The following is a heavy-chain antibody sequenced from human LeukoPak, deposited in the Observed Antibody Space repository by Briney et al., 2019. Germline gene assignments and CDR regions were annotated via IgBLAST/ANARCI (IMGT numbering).Heavy chain of an antibody. J-gene: IGHJ4*02. CDR1: GYTFSDYY. CDR2: INPNSGGT. V-gene: IGHV1-2*02. Sequence: ASVKASCKASGYTFSDYYIHWVRQAPGQGLEWMGWINPNSGGTNYAQKFQGRVTMTRDTSITTAYMELSSVTAADTAVYYCARVAVAGTEVDYWGQGTLVTVSS. CDR3: ARVAVAGTEVDY. D-gene: IGHD6-19*01.